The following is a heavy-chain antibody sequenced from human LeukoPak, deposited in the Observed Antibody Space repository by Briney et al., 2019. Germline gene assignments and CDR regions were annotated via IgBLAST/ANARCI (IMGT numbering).Heavy chain of an antibody. CDR3: AKDGTGCGGDCYSDY. J-gene: IGHJ4*02. Sequence: GGSLRLSCAASGFTFSAYGMSWFRQAPGKGLEWVSAITYSSGNTYYADSVKGRFTISRDNSKNTLYLQMNSLRAEDTALYYCAKDGTGCGGDCYSDYWGQGTLVTASS. V-gene: IGHV3-23*01. CDR1: GFTFSAYG. D-gene: IGHD2-21*02. CDR2: ITYSSGNT.